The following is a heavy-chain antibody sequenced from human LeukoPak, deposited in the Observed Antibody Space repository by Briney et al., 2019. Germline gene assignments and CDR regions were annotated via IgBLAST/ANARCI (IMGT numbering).Heavy chain of an antibody. J-gene: IGHJ4*02. CDR2: IVGSSSYT. D-gene: IGHD2-8*02. Sequence: PGGSLRLSCAASGFTFRDYHMSWIRQAPGGGLEWVAYIVGSSSYTNYADSVKGRFTISRDNGENSLYLQMNSLRDEDTAVYYCAREGVPGGLDYWGQETLVTVSS. V-gene: IGHV3-11*06. CDR3: AREGVPGGLDY. CDR1: GFTFRDYH.